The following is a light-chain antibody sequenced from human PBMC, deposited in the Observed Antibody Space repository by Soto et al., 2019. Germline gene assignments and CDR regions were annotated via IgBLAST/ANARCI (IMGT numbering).Light chain of an antibody. CDR3: QSYDSSLSGYV. CDR1: SSNIGAGCD. Sequence: QSVLAQPPSVSGAPGQRVTISCTGSSSNIGAGCDVHWYQQLPGTAPKLLIYDNNNRPSGVPDRFSGSKSGTSASLAITGLQAEDEADYYCQSYDSSLSGYVFGTGTKVTVL. V-gene: IGLV1-40*01. CDR2: DNN. J-gene: IGLJ1*01.